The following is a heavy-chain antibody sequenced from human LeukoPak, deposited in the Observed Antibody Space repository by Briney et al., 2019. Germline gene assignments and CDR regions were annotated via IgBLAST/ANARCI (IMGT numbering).Heavy chain of an antibody. CDR2: IRYDGSDK. Sequence: GGSLRLSCAASGFTFSTYEMHWVSQAPGKGLEWVAFIRYDGSDKYYANSVKGRFTISRDNSKNTLFLQMDSLRAEDTAVYYCAKGRQVERWVFDYWGQGTLVTVSS. J-gene: IGHJ4*02. D-gene: IGHD1-1*01. CDR1: GFTFSTYE. CDR3: AKGRQVERWVFDY. V-gene: IGHV3-30*02.